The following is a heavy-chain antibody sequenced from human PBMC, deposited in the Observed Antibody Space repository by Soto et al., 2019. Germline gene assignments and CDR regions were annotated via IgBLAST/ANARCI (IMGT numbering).Heavy chain of an antibody. Sequence: SETLSLTCAFSGGSISSGGYSWSWIRQPPGKGLEWIGYIYHSGSTYYNPSLKSRVTISVDRSKNQFSLKLSSVTAADTAVYYCARHGTADELLWFGGIPQNRNYYYYYGMDVWGQGTTVTVSS. V-gene: IGHV4-30-2*01. CDR1: GGSISSGGYS. CDR2: IYHSGST. CDR3: ARHGTADELLWFGGIPQNRNYYYYYGMDV. D-gene: IGHD3-10*01. J-gene: IGHJ6*02.